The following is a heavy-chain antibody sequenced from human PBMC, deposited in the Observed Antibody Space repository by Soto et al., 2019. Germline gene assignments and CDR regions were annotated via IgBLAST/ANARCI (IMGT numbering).Heavy chain of an antibody. CDR2: IYTSGST. CDR3: AREGASGFGMDV. J-gene: IGHJ6*02. D-gene: IGHD1-26*01. Sequence: AETLSLTCDVSGGSIRSYYWSWVRQPAGKPLEWIGRIYTSGSTNYNPSLKSRVSMSVDTSKNQFSLEVTSVTAADTAVYYCAREGASGFGMDVWGQGTTVTVSS. CDR1: GGSIRSYY. V-gene: IGHV4-4*07.